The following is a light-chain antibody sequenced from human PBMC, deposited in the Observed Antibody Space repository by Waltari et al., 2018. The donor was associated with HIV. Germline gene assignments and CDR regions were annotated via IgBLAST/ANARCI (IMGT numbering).Light chain of an antibody. J-gene: IGLJ1*01. V-gene: IGLV1-40*01. CDR1: RPNIGADYH. CDR3: QSYDNSLSGYV. Sequence: QSVLPQPPSVSGPPGQRVPIPFTGSRPNIGADYHLTWYPQLPGIAPKLLIHGNNNRPSGGPDRFSGSKSGTSASLAITGLQAEDEAVYSCQSYDNSLSGYVFGTGTKVTVL. CDR2: GNN.